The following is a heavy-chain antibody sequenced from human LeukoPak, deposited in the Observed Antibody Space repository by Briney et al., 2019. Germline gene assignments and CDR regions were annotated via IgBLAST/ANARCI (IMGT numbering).Heavy chain of an antibody. Sequence: GGSLRLSCAASGFTFSNYGMHWVRQAPGKGLEWVAFIRYDGSNKYWADSVKGRFTVSRDNTKNTLYLQMNSLRAEDTAAYYCAKEKNDYSDYSYMDVWGKGTTVTVSS. CDR3: AKEKNDYSDYSYMDV. V-gene: IGHV3-30*02. D-gene: IGHD4-11*01. J-gene: IGHJ6*03. CDR1: GFTFSNYG. CDR2: IRYDGSNK.